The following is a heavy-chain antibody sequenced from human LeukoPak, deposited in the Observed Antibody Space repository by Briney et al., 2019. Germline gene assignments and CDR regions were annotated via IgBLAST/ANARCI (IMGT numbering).Heavy chain of an antibody. J-gene: IGHJ4*02. CDR2: LIPILGIA. V-gene: IGHV1-69*04. CDR3: ARVAQGYGSTLFDY. CDR1: GGTFGTYA. Sequence: ASVKVSCKASGGTFGTYAISWVRQAPGQGLEWMGRLIPILGIANYAQKFQGRVTIIADTSTSTAYMVLSSLRSEDTAVYYCARVAQGYGSTLFDYWGQGTLVTVSS. D-gene: IGHD5-24*01.